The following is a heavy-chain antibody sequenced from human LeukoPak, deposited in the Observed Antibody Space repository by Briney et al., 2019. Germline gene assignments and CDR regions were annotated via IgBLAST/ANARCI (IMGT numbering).Heavy chain of an antibody. J-gene: IGHJ3*02. CDR1: FGSISSSSYY. D-gene: IGHD3-3*01. CDR2: IYYSGST. Sequence: SETLSLTCTDSFGSISSSSYYWGWIRQPPGKGLEWLGSIYYSGSTYYNPSHKSRVTISVDTSKNQFSLKLSSVTAADTAVYYCARSPTITILGVVPNGLAFDIWGKGTMVTVSS. V-gene: IGHV4-39*07. CDR3: ARSPTITILGVVPNGLAFDI.